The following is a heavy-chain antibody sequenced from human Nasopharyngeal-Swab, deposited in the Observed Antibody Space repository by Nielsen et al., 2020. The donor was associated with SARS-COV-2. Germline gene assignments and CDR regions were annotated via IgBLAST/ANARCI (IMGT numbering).Heavy chain of an antibody. D-gene: IGHD3-3*01. V-gene: IGHV3-21*01. J-gene: IGHJ6*02. Sequence: VRQAPGKGLEWVSSISSSSSYIYYADSVKGRFTISRDNAKNSLYLQMNSLRAEDTAVYCCARVVLRFLEWIPRLYGMDVWGQGTTVTVSS. CDR3: ARVVLRFLEWIPRLYGMDV. CDR2: ISSSSSYI.